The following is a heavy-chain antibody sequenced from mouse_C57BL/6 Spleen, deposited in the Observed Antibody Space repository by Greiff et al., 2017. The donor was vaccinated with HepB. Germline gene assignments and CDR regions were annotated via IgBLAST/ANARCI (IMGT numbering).Heavy chain of an antibody. CDR3: ATGRGWYFDV. Sequence: VQLQQSGPELVKPGASVKISCKASGYAFSSSWMNWVKQRPGKGLEWIGRIYPGDGDTNYNGKFKGKATLTADKSSSTAYMQLSSLKSEDSAVYFCATGRGWYFDVWGTGTTVTVSS. D-gene: IGHD4-1*01. CDR2: IYPGDGDT. CDR1: GYAFSSSW. V-gene: IGHV1-82*01. J-gene: IGHJ1*03.